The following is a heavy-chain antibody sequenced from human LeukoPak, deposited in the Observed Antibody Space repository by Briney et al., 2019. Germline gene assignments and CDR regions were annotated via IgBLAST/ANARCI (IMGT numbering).Heavy chain of an antibody. CDR3: ARAPSPASYAMDV. Sequence: ASVKVSCKASGYTFCSFDVNWVRQATGQGLEWMGWMNPNSGNTGYAQEFQGRVTMTRNTSINTAYMEVSGLTSEDTAVYYCARAPSPASYAMDVWGQGTTVTVSS. CDR2: MNPNSGNT. J-gene: IGHJ6*02. CDR1: GYTFCSFD. V-gene: IGHV1-8*01.